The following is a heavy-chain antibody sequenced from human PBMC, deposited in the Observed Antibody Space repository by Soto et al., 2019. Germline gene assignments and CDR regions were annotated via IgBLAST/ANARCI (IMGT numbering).Heavy chain of an antibody. D-gene: IGHD6-19*01. Sequence: QLQLQESGPGLVKPSETLSLTCTVSGGSISSSSYCWGWIRQPPGKGLEWIGSIYYSGSTYYNPSLKSRVTISVDTSKNQFSLKLSSVTAADTAVYYCARQYSSGCYGPPLFYYWGQGTLVTVSS. CDR3: ARQYSSGCYGPPLFYY. V-gene: IGHV4-39*01. CDR2: IYYSGST. J-gene: IGHJ4*02. CDR1: GGSISSSSYC.